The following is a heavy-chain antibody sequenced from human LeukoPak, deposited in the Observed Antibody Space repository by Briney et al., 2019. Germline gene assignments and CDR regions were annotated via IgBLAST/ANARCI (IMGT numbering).Heavy chain of an antibody. J-gene: IGHJ4*02. V-gene: IGHV4-59*12. CDR1: GASISTYY. CDR3: AGTRDVREWFLFDY. Sequence: NPSETLSLTCTVSGASISTYYWSWIRQPPGKGLEWLGYINYSESTKYNPSLKSRVTISVDTSKNQFSLKLSSVTASVTAVYYCAGTRDVREWFLFDYWGQGTLVTVSS. CDR2: INYSEST. D-gene: IGHD3-3*01.